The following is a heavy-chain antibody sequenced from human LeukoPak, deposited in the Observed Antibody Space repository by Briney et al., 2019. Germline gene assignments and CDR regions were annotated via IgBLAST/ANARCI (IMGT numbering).Heavy chain of an antibody. D-gene: IGHD2-21*02. CDR2: IYTSGST. V-gene: IGHV4-4*07. J-gene: IGHJ4*02. CDR1: GGSISSYY. Sequence: PSETLSLTCTVSGGSISSYYWSWIRQPAGKGLEWIGRIYTSGSTDYNPSLQSRVTMSVDTSKNQFPLKLNSVTAADTAVYYCARDQQLSYCGGDCYPANWGQGTLVTVSS. CDR3: ARDQQLSYCGGDCYPAN.